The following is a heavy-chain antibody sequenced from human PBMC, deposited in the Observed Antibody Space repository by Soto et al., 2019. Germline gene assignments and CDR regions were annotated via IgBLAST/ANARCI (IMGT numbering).Heavy chain of an antibody. CDR1: GYTFTSYD. J-gene: IGHJ6*02. Sequence: QVQLVQSGAEVKKPGASVKVSCKASGYTFTSYDINWVRQATGQGLEWMGWMNPNSGNTGYAQKSQGRVTMTRNTSISTAYMELSSLRTEDTAVYYCARYGSGSYYQTYYYYGMDVWGQGTTVTVSS. CDR2: MNPNSGNT. CDR3: ARYGSGSYYQTYYYYGMDV. V-gene: IGHV1-8*01. D-gene: IGHD3-10*01.